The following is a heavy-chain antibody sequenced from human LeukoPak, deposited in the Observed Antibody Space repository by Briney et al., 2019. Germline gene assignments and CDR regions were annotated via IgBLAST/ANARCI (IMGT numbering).Heavy chain of an antibody. Sequence: GGSLRLSCVASGFTFSSYAMSWVRQAPGKGLEWVSAISGSGGSTYYADSVKGRFTISRDNSKNTLYLQMNSLRAEDTAVYYCAKRDSGWSYYFDYWGQGTLVTVSS. CDR3: AKRDSGWSYYFDY. CDR2: ISGSGGST. D-gene: IGHD6-19*01. CDR1: GFTFSSYA. V-gene: IGHV3-23*01. J-gene: IGHJ4*02.